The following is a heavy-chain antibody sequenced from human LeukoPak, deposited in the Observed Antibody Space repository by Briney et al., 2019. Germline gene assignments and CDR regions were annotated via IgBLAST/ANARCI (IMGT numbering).Heavy chain of an antibody. D-gene: IGHD4-17*01. CDR2: MWDDGTNE. Sequence: GGSLRLSCTASGFNFGIYGMHWVRQAPGKGLEWVAVMWDDGTNEYYVESVKGRFTISRDNAKNTLYLQMNSLRAEDTAVYYCARGDYGDPYYFDCWGQGTLVTVSS. CDR3: ARGDYGDPYYFDC. CDR1: GFNFGIYG. J-gene: IGHJ4*02. V-gene: IGHV3-33*01.